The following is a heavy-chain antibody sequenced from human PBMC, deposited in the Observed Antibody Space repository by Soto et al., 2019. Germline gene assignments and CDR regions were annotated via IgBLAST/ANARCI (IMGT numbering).Heavy chain of an antibody. Sequence: VGSVRLSPTAYDFRFSSYAMHWIRQTPGKGLEWLAVISFDGNIIQYADSVKGRFIISRDNSKNTLYLQMNSLRGDDTAVYYCARTFDTITYYFDYWGQGTLVTVSS. D-gene: IGHD3-9*01. CDR2: ISFDGNII. V-gene: IGHV3-30-3*01. CDR3: ARTFDTITYYFDY. CDR1: DFRFSSYA. J-gene: IGHJ4*02.